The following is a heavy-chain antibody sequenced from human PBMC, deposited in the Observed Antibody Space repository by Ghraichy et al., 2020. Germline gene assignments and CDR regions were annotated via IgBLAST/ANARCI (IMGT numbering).Heavy chain of an antibody. CDR3: ARGVVTGTTFSDWFDP. CDR1: GGSFSGYY. V-gene: IGHV4-34*01. J-gene: IGHJ5*02. D-gene: IGHD1-20*01. Sequence: SETLSLTCAVYGGSFSGYYWSWIRQPPGKGLEWIGEINHSGSTNYNPSLKSRVTISVDTSKNQFSLKLSSVTAADTAVYYCARGVVTGTTFSDWFDPWGQGTLVTVSS. CDR2: INHSGST.